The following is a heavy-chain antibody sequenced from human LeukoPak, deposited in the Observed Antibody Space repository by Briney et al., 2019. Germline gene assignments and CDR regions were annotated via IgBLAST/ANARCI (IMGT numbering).Heavy chain of an antibody. Sequence: GGSLRLSCAASGFTFSSYAMSWVRQAPGKGLEWVAVISYDGSNKYYADSVKGRFTISRDNSKNTLYLQMNSLRAEDTAVYYCANGQWLDYWGQGTLVTVSS. CDR2: ISYDGSNK. J-gene: IGHJ4*02. CDR3: ANGQWLDY. CDR1: GFTFSSYA. V-gene: IGHV3-30*18. D-gene: IGHD3-22*01.